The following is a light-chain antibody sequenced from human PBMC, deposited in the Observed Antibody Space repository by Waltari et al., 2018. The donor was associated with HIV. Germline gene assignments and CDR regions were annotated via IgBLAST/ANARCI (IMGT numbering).Light chain of an antibody. Sequence: NFMLTQLHSVSDSPGKPVTISCTRNIGSIASNSVQWYQRRPGSSPTTLIFDHTQRPSGVSDRFSASIDTASNSASLTIVGLKTEDEGDFFCHSYDSDNQIFGGGTKLTVL. J-gene: IGLJ2*01. CDR3: HSYDSDNQI. CDR2: DHT. V-gene: IGLV6-57*01. CDR1: IGSIASNS.